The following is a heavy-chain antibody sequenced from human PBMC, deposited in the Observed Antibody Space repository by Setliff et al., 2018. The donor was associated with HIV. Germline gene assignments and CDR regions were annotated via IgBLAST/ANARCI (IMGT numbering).Heavy chain of an antibody. V-gene: IGHV3-7*03. CDR3: VRAAAGLDI. Sequence: PGGSLRLSCEASGFSVTDNYMGWVRQAPGKGLEWVANIKQDGTDKYYVDSVQGRFTISRDNSKDSLSLQMNNLKAEDTAVYYCVRAAAGLDIWSQGIRVTVSS. CDR1: GFSVTDNY. CDR2: IKQDGTDK. J-gene: IGHJ4*02.